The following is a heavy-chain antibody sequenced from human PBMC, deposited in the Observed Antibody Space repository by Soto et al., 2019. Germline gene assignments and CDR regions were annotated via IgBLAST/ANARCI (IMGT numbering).Heavy chain of an antibody. CDR3: ITDPYYDFWSGYHFDY. V-gene: IGHV3-15*01. J-gene: IGHJ4*02. CDR2: IKNKTDGGIT. D-gene: IGHD3-3*01. Sequence: PGGSLRLSCAASGFSFSKAWMSWVRLTPGKGLEWVGRIKNKTDGGITDYPAPVRDRFTISRDDSRSTLYLQMNSLKTEDTAVYYCITDPYYDFWSGYHFDYWRQGTLVTVSS. CDR1: GFSFSKAW.